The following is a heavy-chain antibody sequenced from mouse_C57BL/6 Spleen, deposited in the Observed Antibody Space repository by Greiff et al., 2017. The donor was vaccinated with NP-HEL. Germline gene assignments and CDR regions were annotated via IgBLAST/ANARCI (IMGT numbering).Heavy chain of an antibody. D-gene: IGHD1-1*01. J-gene: IGHJ1*03. CDR3: ARGDYGSSYVGYFDV. V-gene: IGHV3-8*01. CDR2: ISYSGST. Sequence: EVQLQQSGPGLAKPSQTLSLTCSVTGYSITSDYWNWIRKFPGNKLEYMGYISYSGSTYYNPSLKSRISITRDTSKNQYYLQLKSVTTEDTATYYCARGDYGSSYVGYFDVWGTGTTVTVSS. CDR1: GYSITSDY.